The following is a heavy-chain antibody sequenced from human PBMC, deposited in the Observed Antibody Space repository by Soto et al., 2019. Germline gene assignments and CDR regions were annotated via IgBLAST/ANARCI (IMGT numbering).Heavy chain of an antibody. CDR1: GLTFTTYN. V-gene: IGHV3-48*02. Sequence: EVQLVESGGGLVQPGGSLRLSCAVSGLTFTTYNFNWVRQAPGKGLEWLSFINPGSVTRHYADSVKGRFTISRDNAKNSLYLQMNRLTDADTDVYYFVRAWKGKSYGYFYWGQGTLVTVSS. D-gene: IGHD3-22*01. CDR2: INPGSVTR. CDR3: VRAWKGKSYGYFY. J-gene: IGHJ4*02.